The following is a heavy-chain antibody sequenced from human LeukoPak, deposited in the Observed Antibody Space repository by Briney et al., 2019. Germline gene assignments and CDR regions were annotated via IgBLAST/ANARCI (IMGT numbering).Heavy chain of an antibody. CDR1: GFTFDDHG. J-gene: IGHJ6*03. V-gene: IGHV3-20*04. CDR3: AKDVSSSGDYYYYYYMDV. CDR2: INWNGGST. Sequence: PGGSLRLSCIASGFTFDDHGMSWVRQAPGKGLEWVSNINWNGGSTGYVDSVKGRFTISRDNGKNSLYLQMNSLRADDAALYYCAKDVSSSGDYYYYYYMDVWGKGTAVTVSS. D-gene: IGHD6-6*01.